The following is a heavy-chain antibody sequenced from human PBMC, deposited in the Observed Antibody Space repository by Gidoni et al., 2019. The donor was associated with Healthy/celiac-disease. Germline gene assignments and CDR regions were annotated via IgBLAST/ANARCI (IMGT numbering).Heavy chain of an antibody. Sequence: EVQLVESVGVVVQPGWSLRLSCADSGFTFADYATHCDRQAPGKGLEWVSLSSWDGDSTCYADSVKGRITISRDNNKNSLYLQMNSLRAEDTALYCCAKDAQYSSGWYVGPRYYCYYMDVWGKGTTVTVSS. CDR1: GFTFADYA. J-gene: IGHJ6*03. V-gene: IGHV3-43D*03. CDR2: SSWDGDST. CDR3: AKDAQYSSGWYVGPRYYCYYMDV. D-gene: IGHD6-19*01.